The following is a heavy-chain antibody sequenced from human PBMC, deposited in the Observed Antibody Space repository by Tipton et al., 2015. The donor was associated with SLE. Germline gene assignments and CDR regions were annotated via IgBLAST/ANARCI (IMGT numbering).Heavy chain of an antibody. J-gene: IGHJ3*02. V-gene: IGHV4-30-4*08. CDR1: GGSISSGDYY. D-gene: IGHD2/OR15-2a*01. CDR3: ARVHGSRAFDI. Sequence: TLSLTCTVSGGSISSGDYYWSWIRQPPGKGLEWIGYIYYSGSTYYNPSLKSRVTISVDTSKNQFSLKLSSVTAADTAVYYCARVHGSRAFDIWGQGTMVTVSS. CDR2: IYYSGST.